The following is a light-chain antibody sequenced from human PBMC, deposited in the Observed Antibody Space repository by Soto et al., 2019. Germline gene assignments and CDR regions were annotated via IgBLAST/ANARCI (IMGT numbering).Light chain of an antibody. J-gene: IGKJ4*01. CDR1: QSISSW. CDR3: QQYNSYLLT. Sequence: DIQMTQSPSTLSASVGDRVTITCRASQSISSWLAWYQQKPGKAPKLLIYDASSLESGVPSRFSGSGSGTEFTLTISSLQPDDFATYYCQQYNSYLLTFGGGTRWRSN. V-gene: IGKV1-5*01. CDR2: DAS.